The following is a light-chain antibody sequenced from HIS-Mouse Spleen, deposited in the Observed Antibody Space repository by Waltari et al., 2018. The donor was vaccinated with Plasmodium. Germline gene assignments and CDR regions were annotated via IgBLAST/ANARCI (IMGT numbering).Light chain of an antibody. CDR1: KLGYKY. V-gene: IGLV3-1*01. J-gene: IGLJ2*01. CDR2: QDS. Sequence: SYELTQPPSVSVSPGQTASITCSGDKLGYKYACWYQQKPGQSPVLVIYQDSKRPSGIPERFSGSNSGNTATLTIRGTQAMDEADYYCQAWDNSTVVFGGGTKLTVL. CDR3: QAWDNSTVV.